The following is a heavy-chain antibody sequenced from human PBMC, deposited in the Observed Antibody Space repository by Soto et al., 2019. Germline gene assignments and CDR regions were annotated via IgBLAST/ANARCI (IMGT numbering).Heavy chain of an antibody. D-gene: IGHD1-26*01. CDR1: GGSVSSGSYY. CDR3: ARDSWSGSYGGDY. V-gene: IGHV4-61*01. CDR2: IYYSGST. J-gene: IGHJ4*02. Sequence: SETLSLTCTVSGGSVSSGSYYWSWIRQPPGKGLEWIGYIYYSGSTNYNPSLKSRVTISVDTSKNQFSLKLSSVTAADTAVYYCARDSWSGSYGGDYWGQGTLVTVSS.